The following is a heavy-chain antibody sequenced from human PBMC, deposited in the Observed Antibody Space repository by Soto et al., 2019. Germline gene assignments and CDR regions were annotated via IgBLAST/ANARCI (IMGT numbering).Heavy chain of an antibody. CDR2: ISYDGSNK. Sequence: QVQLVESGGSVVQPGRSLRLSCAASGFTFSSDAMHWVRQAPGKGLEWVAVISYDGSNKYYADSVKGRFTISRDNSKNTLYLQMNSLRAEDTAVYYCARGGDIVVVVAADGAFDIWGQGTMVTVSS. D-gene: IGHD2-15*01. CDR3: ARGGDIVVVVAADGAFDI. J-gene: IGHJ3*02. CDR1: GFTFSSDA. V-gene: IGHV3-30-3*01.